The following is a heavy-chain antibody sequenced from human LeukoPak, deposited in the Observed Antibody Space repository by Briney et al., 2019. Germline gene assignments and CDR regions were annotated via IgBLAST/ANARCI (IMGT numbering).Heavy chain of an antibody. D-gene: IGHD3-22*01. Sequence: SETLFLTCTVSGGSISSYYWSWIRQPPGKGLEWIGYIYYSGSTNYNPSLKGRVTISVDTSKNQFSLKLSSVTAAHTAVYYCASLYDSSGYYPFVFDYWGQGTLVTVSS. CDR3: ASLYDSSGYYPFVFDY. CDR2: IYYSGST. V-gene: IGHV4-59*01. J-gene: IGHJ4*02. CDR1: GGSISSYY.